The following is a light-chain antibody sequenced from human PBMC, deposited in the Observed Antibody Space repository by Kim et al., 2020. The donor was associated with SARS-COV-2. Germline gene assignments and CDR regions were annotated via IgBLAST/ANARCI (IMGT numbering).Light chain of an antibody. Sequence: SSRSAAAGDRVTITCRASQSISGWLAWYQQKPGKAPKLLIYRASTVQGGVPSRFSGSGSGTEFTLTINNLQPDDFATYYCQHLGTFGLGTKVDIK. J-gene: IGKJ1*01. CDR1: QSISGW. CDR2: RAS. CDR3: QHLGT. V-gene: IGKV1-5*01.